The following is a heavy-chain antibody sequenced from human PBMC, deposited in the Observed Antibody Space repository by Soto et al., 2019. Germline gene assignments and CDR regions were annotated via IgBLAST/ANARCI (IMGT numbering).Heavy chain of an antibody. V-gene: IGHV1-8*01. CDR2: MSPGSGNT. CDR1: GYPFSSYD. Sequence: QVQLVQSGAEVKKPGASVRVSCKASGYPFSSYDINWVRQATGQRLEWLGWMSPGSGNTGYAQKFQERVTMTKHTSIPTAFLELKSLGPEDTAVYYCARRVRGYDYSLAYWGQGTLVTVFS. D-gene: IGHD4-4*01. J-gene: IGHJ4*02. CDR3: ARRVRGYDYSLAY.